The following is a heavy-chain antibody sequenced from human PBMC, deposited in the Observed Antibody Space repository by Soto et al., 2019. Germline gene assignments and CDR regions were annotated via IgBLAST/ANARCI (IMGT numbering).Heavy chain of an antibody. V-gene: IGHV3-74*01. J-gene: IGHJ4*02. D-gene: IGHD1-1*01. Sequence: EVQLVESGGGLVQSGGSLRLSCAASGFNLRSYWMHWVHQAPGKGLVWVSRINDYGTTINYAESVEGRFTISRDDAKSEVYLQMNNLRAEDTAVYYCARGGLEPFDYLGQGALVTVSS. CDR3: ARGGLEPFDY. CDR2: INDYGTTI. CDR1: GFNLRSYW.